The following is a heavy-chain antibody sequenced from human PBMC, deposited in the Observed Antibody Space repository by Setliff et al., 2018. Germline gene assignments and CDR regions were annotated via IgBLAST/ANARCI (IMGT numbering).Heavy chain of an antibody. CDR1: GFTFSSYS. J-gene: IGHJ6*03. D-gene: IGHD3-3*01. Sequence: LRLSCAASGFTFSSYSMNWVRQAPGKGLEWVSYISSSSSTIYYADSVKGRFTISRDNSKNTLYLQMNSLRPEDTAVYYCARDGYYNFWSGYYLSYYYYYMDVWGKGTTVTVSS. CDR2: ISSSSSTI. CDR3: ARDGYYNFWSGYYLSYYYYYMDV. V-gene: IGHV3-48*01.